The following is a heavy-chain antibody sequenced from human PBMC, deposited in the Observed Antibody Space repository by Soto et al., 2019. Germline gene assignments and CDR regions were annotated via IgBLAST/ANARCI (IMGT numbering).Heavy chain of an antibody. J-gene: IGHJ6*02. CDR3: ARDRQQPHYYYYYGMDV. CDR1: GYTYTIYG. Sequence: SLKVYCKGSGYTYTIYGISWVRQKPGQGLEWMGWISAYNGNTNYAQKFQGWVTMTRDTSISTAYMELSRLRSDDTAVYYCARDRQQPHYYYYYGMDVWGQGTTVTVSS. V-gene: IGHV1-18*01. CDR2: ISAYNGNT. D-gene: IGHD6-13*01.